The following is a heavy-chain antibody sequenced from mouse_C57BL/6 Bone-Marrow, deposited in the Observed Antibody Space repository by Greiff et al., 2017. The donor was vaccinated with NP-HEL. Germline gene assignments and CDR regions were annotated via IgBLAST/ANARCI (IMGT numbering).Heavy chain of an antibody. Sequence: EVQLQESGPGLVKPSPTVFLTCTVSGISITTGNYSWSWLRQFPGNKLVWIGYPYYSGTISFNPSFTRRTIITGDTPKNQFCLEMNSLTGEDTATYYCARDMGAMDYWGQGTTVTVSS. CDR2: PYYSGTI. D-gene: IGHD1-1*02. J-gene: IGHJ4*01. CDR3: ARDMGAMDY. CDR1: GISITTGNYS. V-gene: IGHV3-5*01.